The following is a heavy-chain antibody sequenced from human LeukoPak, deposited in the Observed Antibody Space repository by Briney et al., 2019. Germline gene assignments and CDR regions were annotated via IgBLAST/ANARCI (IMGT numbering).Heavy chain of an antibody. Sequence: GGSLRLSCAGSGFSFSRYWMAWVRQAPGKGLEWVASINQDVSRIHYVDSVKGRFTISRDNAKNSLFLQMNSLRVEDTAVYYCARLKDDVTKFDYWGQGALVTVSS. D-gene: IGHD2-8*01. CDR3: ARLKDDVTKFDY. J-gene: IGHJ4*02. V-gene: IGHV3-7*01. CDR2: INQDVSRI. CDR1: GFSFSRYW.